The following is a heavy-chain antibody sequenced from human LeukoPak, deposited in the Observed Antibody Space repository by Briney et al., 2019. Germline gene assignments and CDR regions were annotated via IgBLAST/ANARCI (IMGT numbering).Heavy chain of an antibody. CDR3: ARVRGDFETD. Sequence: SETLSLTCSVSGGSISSYYWTWIRQPPGKGLGWIGYRYYSGSTTYNPSLKSRVTISVDTSKSQFSLKLISVTAADTAIYYCARVRGDFETDWGQGTLVTVSS. V-gene: IGHV4-59*01. CDR2: RYYSGST. CDR1: GGSISSYY. J-gene: IGHJ1*01. D-gene: IGHD3-16*01.